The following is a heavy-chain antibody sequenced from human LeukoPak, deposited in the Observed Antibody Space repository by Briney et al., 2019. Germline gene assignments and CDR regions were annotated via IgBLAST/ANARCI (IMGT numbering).Heavy chain of an antibody. CDR2: ISYSGST. Sequence: SETLSLTCAVYGGSFSGYYWSWVRQPPGKGLEWIGYISYSGSTSYNPSLKSRVTISVDTSKNQLSLELSSVTAADTAVYYCARGDSYDSSGYYYGLDYWGQGTLVTVSS. CDR1: GGSFSGYY. J-gene: IGHJ4*02. V-gene: IGHV4-59*01. CDR3: ARGDSYDSSGYYYGLDY. D-gene: IGHD3-22*01.